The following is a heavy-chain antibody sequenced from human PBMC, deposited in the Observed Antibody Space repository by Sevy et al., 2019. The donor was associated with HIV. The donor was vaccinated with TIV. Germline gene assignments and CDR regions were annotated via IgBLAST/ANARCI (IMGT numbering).Heavy chain of an antibody. D-gene: IGHD2-8*02. CDR2: ISGGGGGT. V-gene: IGHV3-23*01. J-gene: IGHJ6*02. CDR1: GFTFNNYA. Sequence: GGSLRLSCAASGFTFNNYAMSWVRQAPGKGLEGKGLEWVSTISGGGGGTYYADSVRGRFTISRDNSKNTLYLQMNSLRAEDTAIYYCAKRRVQSGLSGGGANYGMDVCGRGTTVTVSS. CDR3: AKRRVQSGLSGGGANYGMDV.